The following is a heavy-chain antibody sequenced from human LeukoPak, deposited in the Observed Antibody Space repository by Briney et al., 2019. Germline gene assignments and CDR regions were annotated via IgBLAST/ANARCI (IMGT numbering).Heavy chain of an antibody. Sequence: PSETLSLTCAVYGGSFSGYYWSWIRQPPGKGLEWIGEINHSGSTNYNPSLKSRVTISVDTSKNQFSLKLSSVTAADTAVYYCXXXRRNVLRYFDWLSEADYWGQGTLVTVSS. CDR1: GGSFSGYY. J-gene: IGHJ4*02. D-gene: IGHD3-9*01. V-gene: IGHV4-34*01. CDR2: INHSGST. CDR3: XXXRRNVLRYFDWLSEADY.